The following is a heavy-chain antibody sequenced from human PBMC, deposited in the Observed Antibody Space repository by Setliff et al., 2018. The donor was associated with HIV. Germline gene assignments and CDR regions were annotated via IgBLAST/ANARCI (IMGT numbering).Heavy chain of an antibody. J-gene: IGHJ4*02. CDR3: AIRGSSGWYVGGYFDY. CDR1: GGSFSGYY. Sequence: SETLSLTCAVYGGSFSGYYWSWIRQPPGKGLEWIGEINHSGSTNYNPSLKSRVTISVDTSKNQFSLKLSSVTAAGTAVYYCAIRGSSGWYVGGYFDYWGQGTLVTVSS. CDR2: INHSGST. D-gene: IGHD6-19*01. V-gene: IGHV4-34*01.